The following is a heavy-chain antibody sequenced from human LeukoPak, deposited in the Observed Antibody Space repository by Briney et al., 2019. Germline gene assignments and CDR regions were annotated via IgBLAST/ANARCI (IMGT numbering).Heavy chain of an antibody. J-gene: IGHJ3*02. V-gene: IGHV1-69*06. CDR2: IIPIFGTA. D-gene: IGHD3-22*01. Sequence: SVKVSCKASGGTFSSYAISWVRQAPGQGLEWMGGIIPIFGTANYAQKFQGRVTITADKSTSTAYMELSSLRSEDTAVYYCASADYYDSSSYSRPKYDAFDIWGQGTMVTVSS. CDR1: GGTFSSYA. CDR3: ASADYYDSSSYSRPKYDAFDI.